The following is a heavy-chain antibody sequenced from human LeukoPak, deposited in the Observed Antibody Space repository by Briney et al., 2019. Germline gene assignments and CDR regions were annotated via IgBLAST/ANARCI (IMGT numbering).Heavy chain of an antibody. V-gene: IGHV3-48*03. J-gene: IGHJ2*01. D-gene: IGHD3-9*01. CDR1: GVTFSSYE. CDR3: ARDNYDILTGYRWYFDL. CDR2: ISSSGSTI. Sequence: GGSLRLSCAASGVTFSSYEMNWVRQAPGKGLEGVSHISSSGSTIYYADSVKGRFTISRDNAKNSLYMQMNRLRAEDTAVYYCARDNYDILTGYRWYFDLWGRGTLVTVSS.